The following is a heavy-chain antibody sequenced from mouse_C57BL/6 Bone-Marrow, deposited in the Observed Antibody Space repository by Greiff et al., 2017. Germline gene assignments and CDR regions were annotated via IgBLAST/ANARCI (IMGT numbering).Heavy chain of an antibody. CDR3: ARREGWPYLDY. CDR1: GYTFTSYW. D-gene: IGHD2-3*01. V-gene: IGHV1-55*01. J-gene: IGHJ2*01. CDR2: IYPGSGST. Sequence: VQLQQPGAELVKPGASVKMSCKASGYTFTSYWITWVKQRPGQGLEWIGDIYPGSGSTNYNEKFKGKATLTVDTSSSTAYMQLSSLTSEGSAVYYCARREGWPYLDYWGEGNTLTVSS.